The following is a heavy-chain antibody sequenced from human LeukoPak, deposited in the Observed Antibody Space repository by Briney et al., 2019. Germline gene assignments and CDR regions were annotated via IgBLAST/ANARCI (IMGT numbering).Heavy chain of an antibody. CDR1: GGSISSSNW. Sequence: PSETLSLTCTVSGGSISSSNWWSWVRQPPGKGLEWIGEIYHSGSTNYNPSLKSRVTISVDKSKNQFSLKLSSVTAADTAVYYCASLGRRATTVDYWGQGTLVTVSS. V-gene: IGHV4-4*02. D-gene: IGHD1-26*01. CDR3: ASLGRRATTVDY. CDR2: IYHSGST. J-gene: IGHJ4*02.